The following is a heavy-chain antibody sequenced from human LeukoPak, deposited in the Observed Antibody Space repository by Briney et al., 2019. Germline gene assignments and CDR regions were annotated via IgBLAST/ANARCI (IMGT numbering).Heavy chain of an antibody. Sequence: ASVKVSCKASGYTFTSYYMHWVRQAPGQGLEWMVIINPSVGITSYAQKFQGRVTMTRDMSTSTVYMELSSLRSEDTAVYYCARRTGYSSYPSSYYYYYMDVWGKGTTVTVSS. CDR2: INPSVGIT. CDR1: GYTFTSYY. J-gene: IGHJ6*03. V-gene: IGHV1-46*01. D-gene: IGHD6-6*01. CDR3: ARRTGYSSYPSSYYYYYMDV.